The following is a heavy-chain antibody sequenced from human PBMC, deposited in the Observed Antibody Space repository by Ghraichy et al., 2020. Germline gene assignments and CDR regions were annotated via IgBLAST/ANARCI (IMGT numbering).Heavy chain of an antibody. J-gene: IGHJ4*02. D-gene: IGHD6-6*01. V-gene: IGHV6-1*01. CDR1: GDSVSSNSAA. Sequence: SQTLSLTCAISGDSVSSNSAAWNWIRQSPSRGLEWLGRTYYRSKWYNDYAVSVKSRITINPDTSKNQFSLQLNSVTPEDTAVYYCARDRVYSSSSGGDYYFDYWGQGTLVTVSS. CDR3: ARDRVYSSSSGGDYYFDY. CDR2: TYYRSKWYN.